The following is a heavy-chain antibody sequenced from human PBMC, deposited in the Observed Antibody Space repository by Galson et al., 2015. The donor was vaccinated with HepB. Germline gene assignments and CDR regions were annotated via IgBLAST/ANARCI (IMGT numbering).Heavy chain of an antibody. Sequence: TLSLTCTVSGGSTGSGSYYWSWIRQPAGKGLEWIGRIFTSGGANYNPSLESRVTMSIDTSKNQFSLRLSSVTAADTALYYCARVEFLKWFFDPWGQGTPVTVSS. D-gene: IGHD3-3*01. CDR2: IFTSGGA. V-gene: IGHV4-61*02. CDR1: GGSTGSGSYY. J-gene: IGHJ5*02. CDR3: ARVEFLKWFFDP.